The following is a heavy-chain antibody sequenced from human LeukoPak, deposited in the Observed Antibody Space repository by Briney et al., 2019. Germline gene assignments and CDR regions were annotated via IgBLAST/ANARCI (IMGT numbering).Heavy chain of an antibody. V-gene: IGHV4-59*01. J-gene: IGHJ4*02. Sequence: SETLSLTCTVSGDSISSYYWSWIRQPPGKGLEWIGYIYYSGSTNYNPSLKSRVTISVDTSKNQFSLKLSSVTAADTAMYYCARAISGYREIDYWGQGTLVTVSS. CDR3: ARAISGYREIDY. CDR1: GDSISSYY. CDR2: IYYSGST. D-gene: IGHD5-18*01.